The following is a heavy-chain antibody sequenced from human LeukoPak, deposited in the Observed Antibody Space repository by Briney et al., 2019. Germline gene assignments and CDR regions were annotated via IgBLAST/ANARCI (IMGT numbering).Heavy chain of an antibody. CDR3: ARHTNGWYGAFNI. J-gene: IGHJ3*02. CDR1: GFSFSTYW. D-gene: IGHD6-19*01. V-gene: IGHV3-7*01. Sequence: GGSLRLSXAVSGFSFSTYWMTWVRQAPGKGLEWVGNIKEDGSEKYYVDSVRGRFTISRDIAKNSLYLQMNSLRAEDTAVYYCARHTNGWYGAFNIWGQGTMVTVSS. CDR2: IKEDGSEK.